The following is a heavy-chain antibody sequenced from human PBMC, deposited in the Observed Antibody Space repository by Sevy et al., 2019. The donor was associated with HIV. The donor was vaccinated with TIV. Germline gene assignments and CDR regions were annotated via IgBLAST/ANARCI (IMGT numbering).Heavy chain of an antibody. Sequence: GGSLRLSCAASGFTFSSYWMSWVRQAPGKGLEWVANIKQDGSEKYYVDSVKGRFTISRDNAKNSLYLQMNSLRAEETAVYYCARGSGGIFGVAYGDYYGMDVWGQGTTVTVSS. CDR2: IKQDGSEK. J-gene: IGHJ6*02. D-gene: IGHD3-3*01. V-gene: IGHV3-7*03. CDR1: GFTFSSYW. CDR3: ARGSGGIFGVAYGDYYGMDV.